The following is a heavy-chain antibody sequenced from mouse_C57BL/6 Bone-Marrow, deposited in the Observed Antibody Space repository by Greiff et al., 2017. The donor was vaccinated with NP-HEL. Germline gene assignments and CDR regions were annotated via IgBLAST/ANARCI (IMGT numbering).Heavy chain of an antibody. CDR2: IWSGGST. V-gene: IGHV2-2*01. Sequence: VHLVKSGPGLVQPSQSLSITCTVSGFSLTSYGVHWVRQSPGKGLEWLGVIWSGGSTDYNAAFISRLSISKDNSKSQVFFKMNSLQADDTAIYYCARTLITTVVATDYYAMDYWGQGTSVTVSS. CDR1: GFSLTSYG. J-gene: IGHJ4*01. CDR3: ARTLITTVVATDYYAMDY. D-gene: IGHD1-1*01.